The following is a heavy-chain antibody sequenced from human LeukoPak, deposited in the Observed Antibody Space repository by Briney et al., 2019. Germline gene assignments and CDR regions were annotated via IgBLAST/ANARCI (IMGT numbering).Heavy chain of an antibody. CDR3: ARAAGLGSVWYFDL. D-gene: IGHD7-27*01. CDR1: EYTFTGYY. J-gene: IGHJ2*01. Sequence: GASVKVSCKASEYTFTGYYMHWMRQAPGQGLEWMGRINPSSGGTNYTQKFQGRVTMTRDTSISTAYMELSRLRSDDTAVYYCARAAGLGSVWYFDLWGRGTLITVSS. V-gene: IGHV1-2*06. CDR2: INPSSGGT.